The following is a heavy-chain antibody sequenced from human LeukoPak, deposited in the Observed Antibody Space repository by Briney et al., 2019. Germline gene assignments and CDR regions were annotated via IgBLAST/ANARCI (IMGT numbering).Heavy chain of an antibody. CDR1: GDSVSGNSAA. J-gene: IGHJ4*02. V-gene: IGHV6-1*01. CDR3: ARGWLLHGFDS. D-gene: IGHD3-22*01. CDR2: TYYKSKWYD. Sequence: SQTLSLTCAISGDSVSGNSAAWNWITQSPSRGLEWLGRTYYKSKWYDDYAVSVKSRITINPDTSKNQFSLQLNSVTPEDTAVYYCARGWLLHGFDSWGQGTLVTVSS.